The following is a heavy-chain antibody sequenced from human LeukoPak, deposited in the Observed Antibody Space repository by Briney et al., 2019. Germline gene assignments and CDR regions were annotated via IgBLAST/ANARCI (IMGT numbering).Heavy chain of an antibody. V-gene: IGHV3-21*01. Sequence: GGSLRLSCAASGFTFSSYSKNWVRQAPGKGLEWVSSISSSSSYIYYADSVKGRFTISRDNAKNSLYLQMNSLRAEDTAVYYCARGTAYYDDSSGYDYWGQVTLVTVSS. D-gene: IGHD3-22*01. CDR3: ARGTAYYDDSSGYDY. CDR2: ISSSSSYI. J-gene: IGHJ4*02. CDR1: GFTFSSYS.